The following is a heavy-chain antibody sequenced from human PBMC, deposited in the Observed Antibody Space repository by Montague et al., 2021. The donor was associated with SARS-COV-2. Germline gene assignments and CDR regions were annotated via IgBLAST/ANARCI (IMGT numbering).Heavy chain of an antibody. CDR2: IHYSGGN. V-gene: IGHV4-59*01. CDR3: ARSLDPSGTYYLPY. Sequence: SETLSLTCSVSGGSIGSYYWGWLRQPPGKGLEWIGHIHYSGGNTYSPSFKSRVTISIDTPKNQFSLKLSSVTAAVTAVYYCARSLDPSGTYYLPYWGQGTLVTVSS. D-gene: IGHD3-10*01. CDR1: GGSIGSYY. J-gene: IGHJ4*02.